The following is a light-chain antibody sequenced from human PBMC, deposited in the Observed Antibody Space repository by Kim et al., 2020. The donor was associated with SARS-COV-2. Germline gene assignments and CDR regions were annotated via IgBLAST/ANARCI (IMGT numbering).Light chain of an antibody. J-gene: IGLJ2*01. CDR2: QDS. CDR3: QAWDSSTVV. Sequence: SVSPGQTASITCSGDKLGDKYACWYQQKPGQSPVLVIYQDSKRPSGIPERFSGYNSGNTATLTISGTQAMDEADYYCQAWDSSTVVFGGGTQLTV. CDR1: KLGDKY. V-gene: IGLV3-1*01.